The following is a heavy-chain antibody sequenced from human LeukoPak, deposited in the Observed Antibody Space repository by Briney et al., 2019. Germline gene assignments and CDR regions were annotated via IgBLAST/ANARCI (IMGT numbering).Heavy chain of an antibody. CDR2: ISGSGGGT. V-gene: IGHV3-23*01. J-gene: IGHJ4*02. CDR3: AKDETSYGQAIDY. Sequence: GGSLRLSCAASRFTFSSYAMSWVRQAPGKGLEGGSAISGSGGGTYYAECVKGGFTISRDNSKNTLYLQMNSLRAEDTAVYYCAKDETSYGQAIDYWGQGTLVSVS. CDR1: RFTFSSYA. D-gene: IGHD5-18*01.